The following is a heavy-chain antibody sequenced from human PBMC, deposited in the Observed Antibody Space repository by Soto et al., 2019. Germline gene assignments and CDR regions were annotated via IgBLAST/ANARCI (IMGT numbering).Heavy chain of an antibody. CDR1: GFTFSSYG. CDR3: AKDLAGDILTGY. D-gene: IGHD3-9*01. CDR2: ISYDGSNK. V-gene: IGHV3-30*18. J-gene: IGHJ4*02. Sequence: QVQLVESGGGVVQPGGSLRLSCAASGFTFSSYGMHWVRQAPGKGLEWVAVISYDGSNKYYADSVKGRFTISRDNSKNRLYLHMNSLRAEDTAVYYCAKDLAGDILTGYWGQGTLVTVSS.